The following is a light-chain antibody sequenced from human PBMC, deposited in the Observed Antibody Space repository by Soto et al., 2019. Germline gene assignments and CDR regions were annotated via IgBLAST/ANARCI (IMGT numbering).Light chain of an antibody. CDR2: DSS. CDR1: QNVSFY. J-gene: IGKJ4*01. Sequence: LTQSPATLSLSPGDRAALSCRASQNVSFYLTWYQQRRGQSPRLLIYDSSVRATGTPGRFSGSGSGTDFTLTIRCLDPEDFAIYYCQQRSDWPLTCGGGTKVEVK. V-gene: IGKV3-11*01. CDR3: QQRSDWPLT.